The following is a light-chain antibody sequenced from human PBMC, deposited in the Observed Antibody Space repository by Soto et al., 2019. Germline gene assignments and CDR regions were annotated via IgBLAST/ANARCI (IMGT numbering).Light chain of an antibody. V-gene: IGKV3-11*01. J-gene: IGKJ5*01. CDR2: DAS. CDR1: QSVSSY. CDR3: QQRSNWPT. Sequence: DIVLTQSPATLSSSPGERATLSCRASQSVSSYLAWYQQKPGQAPRLLIYDASNRATGIPARFSGSGSGTDFTLTISSLAPEDSALYYCQQRSNWPTFGQGTRLEI.